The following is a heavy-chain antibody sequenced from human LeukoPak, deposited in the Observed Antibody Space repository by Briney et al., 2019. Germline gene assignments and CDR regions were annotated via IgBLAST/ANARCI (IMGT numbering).Heavy chain of an antibody. J-gene: IGHJ6*03. Sequence: PSQTLSLTCTVSGGSISSGSYYWSWIRQPAGKGLEWIGRIYTSGSTNYNPSLKSRVTISVDTSKNQFSLKLSSVTAADTAVYYCARVVRVVVVAATRGYYYCYMDVWGKGTTVTVSS. CDR1: GGSISSGSYY. D-gene: IGHD2-15*01. CDR3: ARVVRVVVVAATRGYYYCYMDV. CDR2: IYTSGST. V-gene: IGHV4-61*02.